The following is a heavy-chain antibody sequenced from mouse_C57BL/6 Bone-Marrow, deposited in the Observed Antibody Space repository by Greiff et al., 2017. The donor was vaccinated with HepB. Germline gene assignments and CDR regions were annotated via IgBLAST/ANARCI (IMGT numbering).Heavy chain of an antibody. V-gene: IGHV5-17*01. Sequence: EVQGVESGGGLVKPGGSLKLSCAASGFTFSDYGMHWVRQAPEKGLEWVAYISSGSSTIYYADTVKGRFTISRVNAKNTLFLQMTSLRSEDTAMYYCARGFMGYAMDYWGQGTSVTVSS. CDR2: ISSGSSTI. CDR3: ARGFMGYAMDY. CDR1: GFTFSDYG. D-gene: IGHD1-1*01. J-gene: IGHJ4*01.